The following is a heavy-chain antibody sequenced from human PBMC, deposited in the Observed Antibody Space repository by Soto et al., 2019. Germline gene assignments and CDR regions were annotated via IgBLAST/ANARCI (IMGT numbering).Heavy chain of an antibody. V-gene: IGHV1-69*08. J-gene: IGHJ6*02. D-gene: IGHD3-10*01. Sequence: QVQLVQSGAEVKKPGSSVKVSCKASGGTFSSYTISWVRQAPGQGLEWMGRIIPILGIANYAQKFQGRVTITADKSTSTAYMERSSLRSEDTAVYYCARDKSGDYYYYGMDVWGQGTTVTVSS. CDR1: GGTFSSYT. CDR2: IIPILGIA. CDR3: ARDKSGDYYYYGMDV.